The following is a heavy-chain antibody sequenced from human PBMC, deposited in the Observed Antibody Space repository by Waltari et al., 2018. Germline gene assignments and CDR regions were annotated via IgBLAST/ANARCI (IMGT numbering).Heavy chain of an antibody. CDR3: ARDGQLSY. D-gene: IGHD6-6*01. Sequence: EVKLVESGGGLVQPGGSLRLSCVASGISFGNFWMSWVRQAPGKGPEGVATIKGDSIEKYDMDSLEGGFTIYRDNAQNSVFLQMNSLRAEDTAIYYCARDGQLSYWGQGTLVTVSS. CDR1: GISFGNFW. V-gene: IGHV3-7*01. J-gene: IGHJ4*02. CDR2: IKGDSIEK.